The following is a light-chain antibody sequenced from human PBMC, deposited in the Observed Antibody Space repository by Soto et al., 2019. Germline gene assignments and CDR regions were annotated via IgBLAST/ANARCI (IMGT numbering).Light chain of an antibody. V-gene: IGKV3-20*01. CDR1: QTVSSNY. J-gene: IGKJ5*01. CDR3: QQYTGPPTT. CDR2: GAS. Sequence: EISFTHSPDTLSLSPGERATLSCRASQTVSSNYLAWCQQRPGQAPRLLIYGASTRAAGIPDRFSGSGSGTDFTLTITRLEPEDSAVYFCQQYTGPPTTFGQGTRLEIK.